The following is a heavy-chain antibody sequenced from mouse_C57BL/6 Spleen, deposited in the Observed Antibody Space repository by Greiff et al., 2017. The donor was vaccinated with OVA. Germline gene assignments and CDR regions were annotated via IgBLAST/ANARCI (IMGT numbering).Heavy chain of an antibody. D-gene: IGHD3-2*02. Sequence: QVQLQQSGAELVKPGASVKLSCKASGYTFTSYWMHWVKQRPGQGLEWIGIIHPNSGSTNYNEKFKSKATLTVDKSSSTAYMQLSSLTSEDSAVYYCASQLRFYAMDYWGQGTSVTVSS. CDR3: ASQLRFYAMDY. J-gene: IGHJ4*01. CDR2: IHPNSGST. V-gene: IGHV1-64*01. CDR1: GYTFTSYW.